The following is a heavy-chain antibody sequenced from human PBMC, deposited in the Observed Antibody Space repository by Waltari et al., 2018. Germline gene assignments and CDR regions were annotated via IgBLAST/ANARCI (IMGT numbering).Heavy chain of an antibody. CDR2: IYATGTT. J-gene: IGHJ4*02. Sequence: QVQLQESGPGLVKPSQTLSLTCTVSGGSITRGSNYWSWIRQPAGKRLEWIGPIYATGTTHYNPSLNGRVTISIDPSKNQFSLTLSSVTAADTAVYYCARETAMISFGGSTTADYWGQGTRVTVSS. CDR3: ARETAMISFGGSTTADY. CDR1: GGSITRGSNY. V-gene: IGHV4-61*09. D-gene: IGHD3-16*01.